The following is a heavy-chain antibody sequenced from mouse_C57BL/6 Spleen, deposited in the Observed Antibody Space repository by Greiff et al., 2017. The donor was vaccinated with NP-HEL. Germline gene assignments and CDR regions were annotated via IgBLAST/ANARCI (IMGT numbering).Heavy chain of an antibody. CDR3: ARCYGYDGYYAMDY. Sequence: QVQLQQSGPGLVQPSQCLSITCTVSGFSLTSYGVHWVRQSPGKGLEWLGVIWSGGSTAYNAAFISRLSISTDNSKSQVSFKMNSLQADDTAIYDCARCYGYDGYYAMDYWGKGTTVTVSS. D-gene: IGHD2-2*01. J-gene: IGHJ4*01. CDR2: IWSGGST. V-gene: IGHV2-2*01. CDR1: GFSLTSYG.